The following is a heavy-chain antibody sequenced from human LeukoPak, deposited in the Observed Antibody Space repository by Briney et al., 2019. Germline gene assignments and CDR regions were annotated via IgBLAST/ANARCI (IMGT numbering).Heavy chain of an antibody. D-gene: IGHD5-24*01. Sequence: ASVKVSCKASGYTFTGYYMHWVRQAPGQGLEWMGWINPNSGDTNYAQKFQGWVTMTRDTSISTAYMELSRLRSDDTAVYYCARMDGYNDLDYWGQGTLVTVSS. CDR1: GYTFTGYY. CDR3: ARMDGYNDLDY. J-gene: IGHJ4*02. CDR2: INPNSGDT. V-gene: IGHV1-2*04.